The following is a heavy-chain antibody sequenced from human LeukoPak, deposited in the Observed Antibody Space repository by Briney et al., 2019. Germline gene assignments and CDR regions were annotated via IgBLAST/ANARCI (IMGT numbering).Heavy chain of an antibody. CDR2: IYRGGST. V-gene: IGHV3-53*01. Sequence: PGGSLRLSCAASGFTVSSNYMSWVRQAPGKGLEWVSVIYRGGSTYYADSVKGRFTISRDNSKNTLYLQMNSLRAEDTAVYYCAVGFYDSSGYSKYHLGYWGQGTLVTVSS. CDR3: AVGFYDSSGYSKYHLGY. J-gene: IGHJ4*02. D-gene: IGHD3-22*01. CDR1: GFTVSSNY.